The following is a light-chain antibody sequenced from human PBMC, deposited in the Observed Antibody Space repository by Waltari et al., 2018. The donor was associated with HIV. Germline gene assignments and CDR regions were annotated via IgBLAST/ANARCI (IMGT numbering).Light chain of an antibody. CDR3: AAWDDSLSGWV. V-gene: IGLV1-47*01. CDR2: RNK. CDR1: SYINGSTH. J-gene: IGLJ3*02. Sequence: QSVLPQPPSASGTPGHRFTITCSRSSYINGSTHVSWYLQPPETAPKILIYRNKQRPSGVPDRFSGSKSGTSAALAISGLRSEDEADYYCAAWDDSLSGWVFGGGTKLTVL.